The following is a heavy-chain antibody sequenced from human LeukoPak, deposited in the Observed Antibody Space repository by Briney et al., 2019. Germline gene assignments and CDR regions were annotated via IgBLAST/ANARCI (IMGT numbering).Heavy chain of an antibody. CDR3: ANLAAAGIDY. CDR2: IYYSGST. J-gene: IGHJ4*02. CDR1: GGSISSGGYY. D-gene: IGHD6-13*01. V-gene: IGHV4-31*03. Sequence: PSETLSLTCTVSGGSISSGGYYWSWIRQHPGKGLEWIGYIYYSGSTYYNPSLKSRVTISVDTSKNQFSLKLSSVTAADTAVYYCANLAAAGIDYWGQGTLVTVSS.